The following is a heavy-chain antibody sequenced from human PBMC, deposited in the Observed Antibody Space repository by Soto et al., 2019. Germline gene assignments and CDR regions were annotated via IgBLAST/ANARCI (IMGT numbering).Heavy chain of an antibody. J-gene: IGHJ4*02. Sequence: QVQLVESGGGVVQPGRSLRLSCAASGFTFRTFGMHWVRQAPGMGLEWVASISNDAKNDYYTDSVRGRFTISRDNSRDALYLEMSSLRVEDTARYYCAKDYDDTGSAHWGQGILVTVSA. CDR3: AKDYDDTGSAH. V-gene: IGHV3-30*18. CDR1: GFTFRTFG. CDR2: ISNDAKND. D-gene: IGHD3-3*01.